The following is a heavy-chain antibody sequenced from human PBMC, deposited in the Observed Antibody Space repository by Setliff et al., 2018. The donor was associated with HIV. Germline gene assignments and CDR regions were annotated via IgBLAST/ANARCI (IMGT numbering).Heavy chain of an antibody. CDR2: IYSSGST. D-gene: IGHD3-16*01. J-gene: IGHJ6*03. V-gene: IGHV4-61*08. CDR3: SRGSYYMDV. CDR1: GASISSGGYY. Sequence: SETLSLTCTVSGASISSGGYYWSWIRQLPGKGLEWIGYIYSSGSTIYSASLKSRVSISVDTSKNQVSLRLSSVTAADTAVYHCSRGSYYMDVWGKGTTVTVSS.